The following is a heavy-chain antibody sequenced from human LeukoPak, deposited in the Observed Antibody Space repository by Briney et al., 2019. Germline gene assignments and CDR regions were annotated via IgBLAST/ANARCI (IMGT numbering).Heavy chain of an antibody. J-gene: IGHJ4*02. D-gene: IGHD3-22*01. CDR3: ARLAAYYDSSGYYDY. Sequence: ASVKVTCKASGYTFTGYYMHWVRQATGQGLEWMGWMNPNSGNTGYAQKFQGRVTMTRNTSISTAYMELSSLRSEDTAVYYCARLAAYYDSSGYYDYWGQGTLVTVSS. V-gene: IGHV1-8*02. CDR2: MNPNSGNT. CDR1: GYTFTGYY.